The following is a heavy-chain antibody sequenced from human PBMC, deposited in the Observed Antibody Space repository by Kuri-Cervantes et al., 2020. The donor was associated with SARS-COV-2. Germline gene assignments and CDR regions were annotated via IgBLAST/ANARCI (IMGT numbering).Heavy chain of an antibody. D-gene: IGHD6-13*01. J-gene: IGHJ6*03. Sequence: GESLKISCAASGFTFSSYGMHWVRQAPGKGLEWVAVIWYDGSNKYYADSVKGRFTIPRDNSKNTLYLQMNSLRAEDTAVYYCARRTSSPYYYYYMDVWGKGTTVTVSS. CDR1: GFTFSSYG. V-gene: IGHV3-33*01. CDR3: ARRTSSPYYYYYMDV. CDR2: IWYDGSNK.